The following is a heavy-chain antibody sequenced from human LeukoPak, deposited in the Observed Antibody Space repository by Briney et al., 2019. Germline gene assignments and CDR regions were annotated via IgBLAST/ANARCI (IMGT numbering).Heavy chain of an antibody. J-gene: IGHJ6*03. D-gene: IGHD3-3*01. CDR3: AATSVYYDFWSGYSGHYYYMDV. CDR1: GFTFTSSA. Sequence: ASVKVSCKASGFTFTSSAMQWVRQARGQRLEGIGWIVVGSGNTNYAQKFQERVTITRDMSTSTAYMELSSLRSEDTAVYYCAATSVYYDFWSGYSGHYYYMDVWGKGTTVTVSS. CDR2: IVVGSGNT. V-gene: IGHV1-58*02.